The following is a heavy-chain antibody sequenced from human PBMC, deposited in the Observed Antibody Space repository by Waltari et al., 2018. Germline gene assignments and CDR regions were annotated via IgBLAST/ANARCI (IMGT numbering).Heavy chain of an antibody. CDR1: GFSFSSHG. Sequence: QVQLVESGGSVVQPGGSLRLSCAASGFSFSSHGIHWVRQAPGKGLECVAVIRYDGSNKYYVDSVKGRFTISRDDSKNTVYLQMNSLRVEDTAVYYCVKAWVEGSEYWGQGTLVTVSS. D-gene: IGHD7-27*01. CDR2: IRYDGSNK. V-gene: IGHV3-30*02. J-gene: IGHJ4*02. CDR3: VKAWVEGSEY.